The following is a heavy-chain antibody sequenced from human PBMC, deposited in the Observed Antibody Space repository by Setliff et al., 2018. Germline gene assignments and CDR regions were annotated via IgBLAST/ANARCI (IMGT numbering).Heavy chain of an antibody. Sequence: GGSLRLSCAASGFTFSSYEMNWVRQAPGKGLEWVSAISGSGVSTYYADSVKGRFTISRDNSKNTLYLQMNSLRAEDTAVYYCASPFNIYTAYYWGQGTLVTVSS. CDR2: ISGSGVST. V-gene: IGHV3-23*01. CDR3: ASPFNIYTAYY. J-gene: IGHJ4*02. CDR1: GFTFSSYE. D-gene: IGHD2-2*02.